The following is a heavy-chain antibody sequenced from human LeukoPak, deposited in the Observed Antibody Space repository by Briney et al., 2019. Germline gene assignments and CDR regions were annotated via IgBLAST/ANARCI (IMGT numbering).Heavy chain of an antibody. D-gene: IGHD5-18*01. Sequence: GGSLRLSCAASGFTFSHYAMSWVRQAPGKGLEWVSMIYSDGNPYYTDSVKGRFTISRDNSKNTLDLQMSSLRAEDTVVYYCARRGHGYGSPFDYWGQGTLVTVSS. CDR3: ARRGHGYGSPFDY. CDR2: IYSDGNP. J-gene: IGHJ4*02. CDR1: GFTFSHYA. V-gene: IGHV3-66*04.